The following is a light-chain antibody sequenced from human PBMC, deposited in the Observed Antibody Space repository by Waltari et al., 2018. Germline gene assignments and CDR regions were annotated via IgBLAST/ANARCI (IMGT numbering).Light chain of an antibody. CDR3: KQYITYPWT. Sequence: DIQMTQSPSTLSESVGARVTITCRASQSVSTSLAWYQQKPGKAPKVLIYKASSLESGVPFRFSGSGSGTEFTLTITSLQPDDVAIYSCKQYITYPWTFGQGTKVEVK. V-gene: IGKV1-5*03. J-gene: IGKJ1*01. CDR1: QSVSTS. CDR2: KAS.